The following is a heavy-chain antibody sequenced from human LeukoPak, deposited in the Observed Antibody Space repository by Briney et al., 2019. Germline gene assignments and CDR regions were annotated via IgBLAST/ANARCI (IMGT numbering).Heavy chain of an antibody. D-gene: IGHD3-10*01. Sequence: SETLSLTCTVSGGSISSSNFYWGWIRQPPGKGLEWIGSIYYSGSTYYNPSLKSRVSISVDTSKNQFSLKLSSVTAADTAVYYCARDVYASETYYVGHWGQGILVTVSS. CDR1: GGSISSSNFY. V-gene: IGHV4-39*07. J-gene: IGHJ4*02. CDR3: ARDVYASETYYVGH. CDR2: IYYSGST.